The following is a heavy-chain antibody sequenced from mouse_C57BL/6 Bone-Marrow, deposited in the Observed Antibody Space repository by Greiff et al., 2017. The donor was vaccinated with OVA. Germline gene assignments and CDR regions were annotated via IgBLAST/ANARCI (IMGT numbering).Heavy chain of an antibody. CDR3: ARFGDYDYAAWFAY. V-gene: IGHV1-72*01. CDR1: GYTFTSYW. J-gene: IGHJ3*01. D-gene: IGHD2-4*01. Sequence: QVQLQQPGAELVKPGASVKLSCKASGYTFTSYWMHWVKQRPGRGLEWIGRIDPNSGGTKYNEKFKSKATLTVDKPSSTAYMQLSSLTSEDSAVYYCARFGDYDYAAWFAYWGQGTLVTVSA. CDR2: IDPNSGGT.